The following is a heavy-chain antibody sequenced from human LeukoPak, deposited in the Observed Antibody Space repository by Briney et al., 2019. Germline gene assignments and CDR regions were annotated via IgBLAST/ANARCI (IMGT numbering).Heavy chain of an antibody. CDR2: IIPFLGTP. CDR3: ATTGQLVADYYHYYMDV. Sequence: GASVKASCKASGGTFNRYGFTWVRQAPGQGLEWMGGIIPFLGTPNYAQKFQGRVTITTDESTSTAYMEVSSLTSEDTAVYYCATTGQLVADYYHYYMDVWGLGTTVTVSS. CDR1: GGTFNRYG. V-gene: IGHV1-69*05. J-gene: IGHJ6*03. D-gene: IGHD6-6*01.